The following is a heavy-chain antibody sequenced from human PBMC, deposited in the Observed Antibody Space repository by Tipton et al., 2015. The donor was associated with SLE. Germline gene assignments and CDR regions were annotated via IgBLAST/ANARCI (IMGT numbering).Heavy chain of an antibody. CDR3: ASRGGGGSHFDY. V-gene: IGHV4-31*03. J-gene: IGHJ4*02. CDR2: VYYSGNT. D-gene: IGHD3-16*01. Sequence: TLSLTCSVSGGSINVGFYYWGWIRQHPGKGLEWIGNVYYSGNTNYNPSLRSRVTISLGTSKNQLSLKLTSVTAADTAVYFCASRGGGGSHFDYWGQGTLVTVSS. CDR1: GGSINVGFYY.